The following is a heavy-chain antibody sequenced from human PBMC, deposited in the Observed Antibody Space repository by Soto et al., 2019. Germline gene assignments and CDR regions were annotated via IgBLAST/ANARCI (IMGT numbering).Heavy chain of an antibody. CDR1: GYTHTELS. J-gene: IGHJ6*02. CDR3: ARDHGSGWLPGMDV. D-gene: IGHD6-19*01. V-gene: IGHV1-24*01. CDR2: FDPEDGET. Sequence: ASVKVSCKVSGYTHTELSMRWVRQATGKGLEWMGGFDPEDGETIYAQKFQGRVTMTEDTSTDTAYMELSSLRSEDTAVYYCARDHGSGWLPGMDVWGQGTTVTVSS.